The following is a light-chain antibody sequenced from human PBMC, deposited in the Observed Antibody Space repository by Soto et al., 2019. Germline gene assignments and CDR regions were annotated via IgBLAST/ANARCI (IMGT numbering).Light chain of an antibody. J-gene: IGKJ2*01. Sequence: EIVLTQSPGTLSLFPGERATLSCRASQSVSRSYLAWYQQRPGQAPRLLIYGASSRATGIPDRFSGGGSGTDFTLTISRLEPEDFAVYYCQQFGGSSYTFGQGTKLESK. CDR1: QSVSRSY. CDR2: GAS. CDR3: QQFGGSSYT. V-gene: IGKV3-20*01.